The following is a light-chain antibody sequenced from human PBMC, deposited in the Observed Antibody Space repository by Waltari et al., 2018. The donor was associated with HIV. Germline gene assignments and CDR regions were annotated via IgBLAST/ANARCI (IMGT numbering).Light chain of an antibody. CDR3: RQYHNWPPFT. CDR2: DAS. V-gene: IGKV3-15*01. CDR1: QNVNNY. J-gene: IGKJ2*01. Sequence: EVVLTQSPATLSVSPGERATLSCWASQNVNNYLAWYQQKPGQSPRLLLYDASARATVVPARFSSSGSGAEFTLTITSLQSEDFAVYYCRQYHNWPPFTFGQGTKLEI.